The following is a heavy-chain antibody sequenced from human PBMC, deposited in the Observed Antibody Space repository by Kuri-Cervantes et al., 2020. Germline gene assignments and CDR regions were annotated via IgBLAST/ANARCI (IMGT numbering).Heavy chain of an antibody. D-gene: IGHD1-7*01. Sequence: GGSLRLSCAASGFTFDDYAMHWVRQAPGKGLEWVAVIWYDGSNKYYADSVKGRFTISRDNPKNTLYLQMNSLRAEDTAVYYCAREWVLELRSGFDYWGQGTLVTVSS. CDR3: AREWVLELRSGFDY. CDR2: IWYDGSNK. J-gene: IGHJ4*02. CDR1: GFTFDDYA. V-gene: IGHV3-33*08.